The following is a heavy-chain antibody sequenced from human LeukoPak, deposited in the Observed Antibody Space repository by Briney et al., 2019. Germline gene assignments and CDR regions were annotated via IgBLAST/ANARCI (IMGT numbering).Heavy chain of an antibody. Sequence: ASVKVSCKASGYTFTGYYMHWVRQAPGQGLEWMGWINPNSGGTNYAQKFQGRVTMTRDTSISTAYMELSRLRSDDAAVYFCARALRLANDALDIWGQGTMVTVSS. CDR1: GYTFTGYY. CDR2: INPNSGGT. V-gene: IGHV1-2*02. J-gene: IGHJ3*02. CDR3: ARALRLANDALDI.